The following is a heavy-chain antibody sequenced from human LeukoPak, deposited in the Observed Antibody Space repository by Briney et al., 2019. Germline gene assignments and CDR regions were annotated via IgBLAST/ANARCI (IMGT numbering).Heavy chain of an antibody. CDR3: ARSQLLATTLVDY. D-gene: IGHD5-12*01. Sequence: SETLSLTCTVSGGSISSGTYYWSWIRQPPGKGLEWIGYIYYSGSTNYNPSLKSRVTISVDTSKNQFSLKLSSVTAADTAVYYCARSQLLATTLVDYWGQGTLVTVSS. V-gene: IGHV4-61*01. CDR2: IYYSGST. CDR1: GGSISSGTYY. J-gene: IGHJ4*02.